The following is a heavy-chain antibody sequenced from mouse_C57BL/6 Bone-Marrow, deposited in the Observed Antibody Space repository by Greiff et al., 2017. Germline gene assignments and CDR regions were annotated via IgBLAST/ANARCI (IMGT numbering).Heavy chain of an antibody. CDR1: GYTFTSYW. CDR2: IDPSDSYT. Sequence: VQLQQSGAELVKPGASVKLSCKASGYTFTSYWMQWVKQRPGQGLEWIGEIDPSDSYTNYNQKFKGKATLTVDKSSSTAYMQLSSLTSEDSAVYYCASGEIYYGNYDLFDYWGQGTTLTVSS. J-gene: IGHJ2*01. D-gene: IGHD2-1*01. CDR3: ASGEIYYGNYDLFDY. V-gene: IGHV1-50*01.